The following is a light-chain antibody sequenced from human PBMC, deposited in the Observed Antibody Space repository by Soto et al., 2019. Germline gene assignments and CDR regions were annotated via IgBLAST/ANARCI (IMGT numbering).Light chain of an antibody. CDR3: QQTYSTLNS. V-gene: IGKV1-39*01. CDR2: TAS. J-gene: IGKJ2*03. Sequence: DIQVTQSPSSLSAFVGDRVTITCWASQSIRTYLNWYQQRPGKPPKLLIHTASTLQSGVPSRFSGSGSGTDFTLTISSLQPEDFATYYCQQTYSTLNSFGQGTKLEIK. CDR1: QSIRTY.